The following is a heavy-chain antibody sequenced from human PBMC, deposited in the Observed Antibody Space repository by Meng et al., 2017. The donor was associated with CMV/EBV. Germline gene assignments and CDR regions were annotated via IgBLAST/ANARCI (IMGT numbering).Heavy chain of an antibody. D-gene: IGHD3-9*01. CDR1: GFSFNNYL. Sequence: AASGFSFNNYLLSWLRQAPGTGLDWVSAIGGSGDQTYYADSVKGRFTISRDNSENTLYLQIHSLRAEDTARYYCAKGLFDTYWYFDLWGRGTLVTVSS. CDR2: IGGSGDQT. V-gene: IGHV3-23*01. J-gene: IGHJ2*01. CDR3: AKGLFDTYWYFDL.